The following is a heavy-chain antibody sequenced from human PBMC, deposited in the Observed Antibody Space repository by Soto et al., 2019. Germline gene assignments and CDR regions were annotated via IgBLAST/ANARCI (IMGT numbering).Heavy chain of an antibody. D-gene: IGHD3-3*01. Sequence: ASVKVSCKVSGYTLTELSMHWVRQAPGKGLEWMGGFDPEDGETIYAQKFQGRVTMTEDTSTDTAYMELSGLRSEDTAVYYCATSYYDFWSGFFDPWGQGTLVTVS. V-gene: IGHV1-24*01. CDR3: ATSYYDFWSGFFDP. CDR1: GYTLTELS. J-gene: IGHJ5*02. CDR2: FDPEDGET.